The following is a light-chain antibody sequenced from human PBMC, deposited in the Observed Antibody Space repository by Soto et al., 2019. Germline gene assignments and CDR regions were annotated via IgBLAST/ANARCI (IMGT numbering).Light chain of an antibody. Sequence: YELTQPPSVSVSPGQTASITCSGDKLGDKYACWYQQKPGQSPVRVIYQDNKRPSGIPERFSGSNSGNTATLTITGTQAMDEADYYCQAWDSSTVVFGGGTKVTVL. CDR1: KLGDKY. CDR3: QAWDSSTVV. CDR2: QDN. V-gene: IGLV3-1*01. J-gene: IGLJ2*01.